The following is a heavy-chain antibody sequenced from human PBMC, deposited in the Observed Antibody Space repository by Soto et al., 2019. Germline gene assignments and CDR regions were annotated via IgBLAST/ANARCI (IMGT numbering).Heavy chain of an antibody. CDR2: IHSSGGTT. CDR3: AKDGRPGTMIRGVTNDAFDV. V-gene: IGHV3-23*01. J-gene: IGHJ3*01. Sequence: EVHLLESGGGLVQPGGSLRLSCAASGFTFSSYAMNWVRQAPGKGLEWVSGIHSSGGTTYYADSVKGRFTISRDNSRNTLYLQMNSLRAEDTAVYYCAKDGRPGTMIRGVTNDAFDVWGQGTMVTVSS. CDR1: GFTFSSYA. D-gene: IGHD3-10*01.